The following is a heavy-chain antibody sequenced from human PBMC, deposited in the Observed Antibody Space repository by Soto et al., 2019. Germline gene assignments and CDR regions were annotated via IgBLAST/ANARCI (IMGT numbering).Heavy chain of an antibody. Sequence: GESLKISCNASGYSFTSYWIGWVRQMPGKGLEWMGIILPDDSDTRYSPSFQGHVTISADRSISTAYLHLSSLEASDTATYFCPRKGLSKHYCYAADVWAQGTTVTVPS. CDR3: PRKGLSKHYCYAADV. CDR2: ILPDDSDT. D-gene: IGHD2-21*01. CDR1: GYSFTSYW. V-gene: IGHV5-51*01. J-gene: IGHJ6*02.